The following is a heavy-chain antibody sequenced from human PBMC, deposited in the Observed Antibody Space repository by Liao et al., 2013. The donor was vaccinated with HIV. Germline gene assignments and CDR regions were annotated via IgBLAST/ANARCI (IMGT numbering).Heavy chain of an antibody. CDR2: FYTSGST. CDR3: ARAPLWFGEFL. J-gene: IGHJ4*02. CDR1: RASISSDSYY. D-gene: IGHD3-10*01. Sequence: QVQLQESGPGRVKPSQTLSLTCTVSRASISSDSYYWGWIRQPAGKGLEWIGHFYTSGSTNYNPSLKSRVTISIDTSKNQFSLKLTSVTAADTAVYYCARAPLWFGEFLWGQGALVTVSS. V-gene: IGHV4-61*02.